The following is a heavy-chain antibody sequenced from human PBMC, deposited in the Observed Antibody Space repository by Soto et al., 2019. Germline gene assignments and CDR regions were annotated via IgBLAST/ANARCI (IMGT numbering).Heavy chain of an antibody. Sequence: QLQLQESGPGLVKPSETLSLTCTVSGGSISSSSYYWGWIRQPPGKGLEWIGSMYYSGSTYYNPPLKRRVTISVDTSKNQFSLKLSSVTAADTAVYYCARQLGQWLVPDAFDIWGQGTMVTVSS. V-gene: IGHV4-39*01. CDR2: MYYSGST. J-gene: IGHJ3*02. CDR3: ARQLGQWLVPDAFDI. D-gene: IGHD6-19*01. CDR1: GGSISSSSYY.